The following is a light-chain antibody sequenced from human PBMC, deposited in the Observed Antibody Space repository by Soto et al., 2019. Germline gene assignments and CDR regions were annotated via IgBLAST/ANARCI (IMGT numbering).Light chain of an antibody. Sequence: MTQSPATLSVSPGERATLSCRASQSVSSNLAWYQQKPGQAPRLLIYGASTRATGIPVTFSGSGSGTEFTLTISSLQSEDFAVYYCQQYNNWPLTFGGGTKVEIK. CDR1: QSVSSN. CDR2: GAS. J-gene: IGKJ4*01. V-gene: IGKV3D-15*01. CDR3: QQYNNWPLT.